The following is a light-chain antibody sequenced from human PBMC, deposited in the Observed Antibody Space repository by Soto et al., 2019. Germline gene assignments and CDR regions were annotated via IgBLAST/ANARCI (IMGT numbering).Light chain of an antibody. CDR2: KAS. CDR1: QTISSW. J-gene: IGKJ1*01. Sequence: DIQMTQSPSTLSGSVGDRVTITCRASQTISSWLAWYQQKPGKAPKLLIYKASTLKSGVPSRFSGGGSGTEFTLTISSLQPDDVATYYCQHYNSYSDAFGQGTKVELK. V-gene: IGKV1-5*03. CDR3: QHYNSYSDA.